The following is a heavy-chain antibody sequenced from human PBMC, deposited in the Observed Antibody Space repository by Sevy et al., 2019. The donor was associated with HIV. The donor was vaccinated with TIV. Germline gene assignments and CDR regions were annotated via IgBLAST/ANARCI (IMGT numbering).Heavy chain of an antibody. Sequence: GGSLRLSCAASGFTFSSYGMHWVRQAPGKGLEWVAVISYDGSNKYYADSVKGRFTISRDNSKNTRYLQMNSLRAEDTAVYYCAKVSLAAAVPTGGMDVWGQGTTVTVSS. CDR2: ISYDGSNK. V-gene: IGHV3-30*18. CDR1: GFTFSSYG. J-gene: IGHJ6*02. CDR3: AKVSLAAAVPTGGMDV. D-gene: IGHD6-13*01.